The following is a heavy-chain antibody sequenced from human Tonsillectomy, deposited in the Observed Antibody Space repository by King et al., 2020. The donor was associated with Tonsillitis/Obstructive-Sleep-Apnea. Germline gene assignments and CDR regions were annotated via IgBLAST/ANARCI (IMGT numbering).Heavy chain of an antibody. CDR3: ASLHSSSDY. J-gene: IGHJ4*02. CDR1: GFTVSSKY. CDR2: IYSGGST. V-gene: IGHV3-53*01. Sequence: VQLVESGGGLIQPGGSLRLSCVASGFTVSSKYMSWVRQAPGKGLEWVSIIYSGGSTYYADSVKGRFTISRDNSKNTLYLQMDSLRAEDTAVYYCASLHSSSDYWGQGTLVTVAS.